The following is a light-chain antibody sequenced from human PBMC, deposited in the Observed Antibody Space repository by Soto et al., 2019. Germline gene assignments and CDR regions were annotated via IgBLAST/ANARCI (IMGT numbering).Light chain of an antibody. CDR2: SNN. CDR1: SSNIGSNY. J-gene: IGLJ1*01. V-gene: IGLV1-47*02. CDR3: PAWDDSLSGYV. Sequence: TQPPSASGTPGQRVTISCSGSSSNIGSNYVYWYQQLPGTAPKRLIYSNNQRPSGVPDRFSGSKSGTSASLAISGLRSDDEADYYCPAWDDSLSGYVFGTGTKVTVL.